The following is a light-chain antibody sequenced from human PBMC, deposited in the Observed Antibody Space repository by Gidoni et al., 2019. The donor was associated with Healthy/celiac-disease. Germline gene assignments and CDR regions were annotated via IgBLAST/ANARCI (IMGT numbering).Light chain of an antibody. CDR3: QSADSSGTYWV. V-gene: IGLV3-25*03. CDR2: KDS. CDR1: ALPKQY. J-gene: IGLJ3*02. Sequence: SYELTQPPSVSVSPGQTARITCSGDALPKQYAYWYQQKPGQAPLLVIYKDSERPSGIPELFSGSSSWTTVTLTISGVQAEDEADYYCQSADSSGTYWVFGGGTKLTVL.